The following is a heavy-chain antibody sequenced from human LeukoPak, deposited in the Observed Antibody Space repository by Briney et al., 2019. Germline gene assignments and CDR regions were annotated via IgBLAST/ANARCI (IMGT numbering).Heavy chain of an antibody. CDR3: ARERYSYGDL. CDR1: GFTLSSYG. J-gene: IGHJ5*02. CDR2: ILYDGSNK. V-gene: IGHV3-30*03. Sequence: PGRSLRLSCAASGFTLSSYGMHWVRQAPGKGLEWVAVILYDGSNKFYVDSVKGRFTISRDNSKNTLYLQMHSLRAEDTAVYYCARERYSYGDLWGQGTLVTVSS. D-gene: IGHD5-18*01.